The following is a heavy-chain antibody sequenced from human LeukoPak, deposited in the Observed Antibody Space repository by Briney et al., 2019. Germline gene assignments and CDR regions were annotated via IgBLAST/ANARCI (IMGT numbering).Heavy chain of an antibody. D-gene: IGHD5-18*01. J-gene: IGHJ4*02. CDR1: GFTFSSYG. CDR3: AKDEGRYSYGIGFDY. V-gene: IGHV3-30*02. Sequence: GGSLRLSCAASGFTFSSYGMHWVRQAPGKGLEWVAFIRYDGSNKYYADSVKGRFTISRDNSKNTPYLQMNSLRAEDTAVYYCAKDEGRYSYGIGFDYWGQGTLVTVSS. CDR2: IRYDGSNK.